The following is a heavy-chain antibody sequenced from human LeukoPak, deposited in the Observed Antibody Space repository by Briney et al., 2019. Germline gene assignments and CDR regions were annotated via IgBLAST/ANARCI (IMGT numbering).Heavy chain of an antibody. CDR3: ARGGVATITE. CDR1: GGSFSGYY. V-gene: IGHV4-34*01. D-gene: IGHD5-24*01. J-gene: IGHJ4*02. Sequence: SETLSLTCAVYGGSFSGYYWSWIRQPPGKGLEWIGEINHSGSTNYNPSLKSRVTISVDTSKNQFSLKLSSVTAAGTAVYYCARGGVATITEWGQGTLVTVSS. CDR2: INHSGST.